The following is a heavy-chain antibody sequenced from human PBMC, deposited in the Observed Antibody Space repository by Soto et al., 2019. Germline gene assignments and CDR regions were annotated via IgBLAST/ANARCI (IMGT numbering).Heavy chain of an antibody. CDR2: SGNT. Sequence: QVQLVQSGAEVKKPGASVTVSCKASGYTFSRHGISWVRQAPGQGLEWMAWSGNTNYAQKFQGRLTLTTNPSTRTAYMELQSLRSDDTAVYYCAKEADDFSSGYDYEHWGQGTLVTVSS. CDR1: GYTFSRHG. V-gene: IGHV1-18*04. CDR3: AKEADDFSSGYDYEH. D-gene: IGHD6-25*01. J-gene: IGHJ1*01.